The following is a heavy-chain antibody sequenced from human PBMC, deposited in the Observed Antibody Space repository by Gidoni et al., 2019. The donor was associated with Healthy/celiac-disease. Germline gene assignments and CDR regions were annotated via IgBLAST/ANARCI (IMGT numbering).Heavy chain of an antibody. CDR3: ASSSYYYDSSGYYLSGGAYFDY. Sequence: QVQLQESGPGLVKPSQTLSLTCTVSGGSINSGTYYWSWIRQPAGKGLEWMGRIYTSGSTNYNPSLKSRVTISVDTSKNQFSLKLSSVTAADTAVYYCASSSYYYDSSGYYLSGGAYFDYWGQGTLVTVSS. CDR1: GGSINSGTYY. D-gene: IGHD3-22*01. J-gene: IGHJ4*02. CDR2: IYTSGST. V-gene: IGHV4-61*02.